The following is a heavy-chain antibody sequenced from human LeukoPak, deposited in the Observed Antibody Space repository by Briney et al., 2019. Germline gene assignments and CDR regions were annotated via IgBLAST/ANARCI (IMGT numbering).Heavy chain of an antibody. V-gene: IGHV1-2*02. CDR2: INPNSGGT. CDR1: GYTFTGYY. Sequence: GASVKVSCKASGYTFTGYYTHWVRQAPGQGLEWMGWINPNSGGTNYAQKFQGRVTLTRDASISTGYTELSRLRSDDTAVYYCARAGTLRAFDIWGQGTMVTVSS. CDR3: ARAGTLRAFDI. D-gene: IGHD3-10*01. J-gene: IGHJ3*02.